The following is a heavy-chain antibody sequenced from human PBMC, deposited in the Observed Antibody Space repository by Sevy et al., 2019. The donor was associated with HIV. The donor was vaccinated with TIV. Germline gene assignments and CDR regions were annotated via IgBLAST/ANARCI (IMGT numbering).Heavy chain of an antibody. J-gene: IGHJ3*02. CDR1: GYTFTSYD. CDR2: MNPNSGNT. V-gene: IGHV1-8*01. D-gene: IGHD2-2*01. Sequence: ASVKVSCKASGYTFTSYDINWVRQATGQGLEWMGWMNPNSGNTGYAQKFQGRVTMTRNTSISTAYMELSSLRSEETAVYYCARAGVDSTTRYDAFDIWGQGTMVTVSS. CDR3: ARAGVDSTTRYDAFDI.